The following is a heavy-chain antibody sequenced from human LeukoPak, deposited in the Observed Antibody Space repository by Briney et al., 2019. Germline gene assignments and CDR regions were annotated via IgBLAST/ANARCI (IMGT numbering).Heavy chain of an antibody. CDR2: ISAYNGNT. D-gene: IGHD3-3*01. Sequence: EASVKVSCKASGYAFTSYGISWVRQAPGQGLEWMGWISAYNGNTNYAQKLQGRVTMTTDTSTSTAYMELRSLRSDGTAVYYCARDIRRYYDFWSGYYPHFDYWGQGTLVTVSS. CDR1: GYAFTSYG. CDR3: ARDIRRYYDFWSGYYPHFDY. V-gene: IGHV1-18*01. J-gene: IGHJ4*02.